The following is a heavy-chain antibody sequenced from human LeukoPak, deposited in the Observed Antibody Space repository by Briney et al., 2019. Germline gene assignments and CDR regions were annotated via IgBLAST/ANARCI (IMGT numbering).Heavy chain of an antibody. D-gene: IGHD3-16*01. CDR2: IRYDGSNN. CDR3: ARDVISRNMITLGLGY. V-gene: IGHV3-30*02. CDR1: GFTFSSYG. J-gene: IGHJ4*02. Sequence: GGSLRLSCAASGFTFSSYGMHWVRQAPGKGLEWVAFIRYDGSNNYYADSVKGRFSISRDSSKNTAYLEVNSLRPDDTAVYFCARDVISRNMITLGLGYWGQGTLVTVSS.